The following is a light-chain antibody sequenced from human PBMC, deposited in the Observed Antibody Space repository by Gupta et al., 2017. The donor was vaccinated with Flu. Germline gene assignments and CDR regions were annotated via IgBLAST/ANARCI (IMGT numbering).Light chain of an antibody. CDR2: EVS. V-gene: IGLV2-18*02. CDR3: SSYTSSYTYV. J-gene: IGLJ1*01. Sequence: QSALTQPPSVSGSPGQSVTISCTGTSSDVGTYNRVSWYQQPPGTAPKLMIYEVSNRPSGVPDRFSGSKSGNTASLTIFGLQGEDEADYYCSSYTSSYTYVFGTGTKVTVL. CDR1: SSDVGTYNR.